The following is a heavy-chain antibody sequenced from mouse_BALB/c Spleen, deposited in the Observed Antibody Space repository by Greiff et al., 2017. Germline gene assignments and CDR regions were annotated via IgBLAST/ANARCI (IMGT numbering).Heavy chain of an antibody. J-gene: IGHJ4*01. D-gene: IGHD2-4*01. V-gene: IGHV5-4*02. CDR1: GFTFSDYY. Sequence: EVQVVESGGGLVKPGGSLKLSCAASGFTFSDYYMYWVRPTPEKRLEWVATISDGGSYTYYPDSVKGRFTISRDNAKNNLYLQMSSLKSEDTAMYYCARGDYDGNAMDYWGQGTSVTVSS. CDR2: ISDGGSYT. CDR3: ARGDYDGNAMDY.